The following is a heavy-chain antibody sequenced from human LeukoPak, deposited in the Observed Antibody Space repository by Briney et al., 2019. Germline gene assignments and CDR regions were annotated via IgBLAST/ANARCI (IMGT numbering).Heavy chain of an antibody. D-gene: IGHD2-21*02. Sequence: ASVKVSCKASGYTFTSYGISWARQAPGQGLEWMAWISAYSGNTEYAENIQGRVTMTTDTSTSTAYMELRSLRSDDTAVYYCARDAVSTVTAGGIDYWGQGTLVTVSS. CDR1: GYTFTSYG. CDR3: ARDAVSTVTAGGIDY. V-gene: IGHV1-18*01. J-gene: IGHJ4*02. CDR2: ISAYSGNT.